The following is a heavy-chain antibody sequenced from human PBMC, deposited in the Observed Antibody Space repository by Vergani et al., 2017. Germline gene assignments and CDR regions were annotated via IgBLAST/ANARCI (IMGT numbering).Heavy chain of an antibody. V-gene: IGHV3-48*01. CDR3: AKDQARSGSYYVS. J-gene: IGHJ3*01. CDR1: GFTFSSYS. Sequence: VQLVESGGGVVQPGRSLRLSCAASGFTFSSYSMNWVRQAPGKGLEWVSYISSSSSTIYYADSVKGRFTISRDNAKNSLYLQMNSLRAEDTAVYYCAKDQARSGSYYVSWGQGTMVTVSS. CDR2: ISSSSSTI. D-gene: IGHD3-10*01.